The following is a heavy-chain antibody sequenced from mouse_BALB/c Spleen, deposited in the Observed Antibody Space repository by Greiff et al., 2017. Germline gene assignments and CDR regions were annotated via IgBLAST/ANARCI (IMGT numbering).Heavy chain of an antibody. CDR2: IWGGGST. CDR3: ARDYDYDEGVFAY. CDR1: GFSLSRYS. Sequence: VKVVESGPGLVAPSQSLSITCTVSGFSLSRYSVHWVRQPPGKGLEWLGMIWGGGSTDYNSALKSRLSISKDNSKSQVFLKMNSLQTDDTAMYYCARDYDYDEGVFAYWGQGTLVTVSA. D-gene: IGHD2-4*01. V-gene: IGHV2-6-4*01. J-gene: IGHJ3*01.